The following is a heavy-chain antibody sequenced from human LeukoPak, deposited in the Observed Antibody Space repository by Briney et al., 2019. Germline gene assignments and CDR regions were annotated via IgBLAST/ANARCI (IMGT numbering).Heavy chain of an antibody. D-gene: IGHD6-13*01. CDR1: GYTLTELS. CDR3: ATSLGVVAAAAYYYYGIDV. CDR2: FDPEDGET. V-gene: IGHV1-24*01. Sequence: ASVKVSCKVSGYTLTELSMHWVRQAPGKGLEWMEGFDPEDGETIYAQKFQGRVTMTEDTSTDTAYMELSSLRSEDTAVYYCATSLGVVAAAAYYYYGIDVWGKGTTVTVSS. J-gene: IGHJ6*04.